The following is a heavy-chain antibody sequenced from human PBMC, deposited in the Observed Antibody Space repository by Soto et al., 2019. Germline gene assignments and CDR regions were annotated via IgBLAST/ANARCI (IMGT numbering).Heavy chain of an antibody. D-gene: IGHD3-16*01. Sequence: HPGGSLRLSCAASGFTFSSYGMHWVRQAPGKGLEWVSDISNSGRITHHADSVEGRFTISRDNAKDSLYLQMNSLRPEDSAIYYCARDHGGGRLTLAYWGQGSLVTVSS. V-gene: IGHV3-48*04. CDR3: ARDHGGGRLTLAY. CDR2: ISNSGRIT. CDR1: GFTFSSYG. J-gene: IGHJ4*02.